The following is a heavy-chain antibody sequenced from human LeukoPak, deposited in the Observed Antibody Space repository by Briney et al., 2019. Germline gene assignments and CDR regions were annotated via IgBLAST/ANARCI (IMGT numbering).Heavy chain of an antibody. J-gene: IGHJ5*02. CDR1: GGSISSSSYY. CDR3: ARDARASSSWRIFNWFGP. CDR2: IYTSGST. Sequence: SETLSLTCTVSGGSISSSSYYWSWIRQPAGKGLEWIGRIYTSGSTNYNPSLKSRVTMSVDTSKNQFSLKLSSVTAADTAVYYCARDARASSSWRIFNWFGPWGQGTLVTVSS. D-gene: IGHD6-13*01. V-gene: IGHV4-61*02.